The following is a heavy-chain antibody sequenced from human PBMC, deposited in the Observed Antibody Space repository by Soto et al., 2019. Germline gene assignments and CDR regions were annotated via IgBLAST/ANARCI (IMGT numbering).Heavy chain of an antibody. J-gene: IGHJ5*02. CDR3: ARTDIVTTNGFDP. D-gene: IGHD5-12*01. V-gene: IGHV4-34*01. CDR2: INHGGST. CDR1: GESFIGYY. Sequence: QVHLQQWGAGLLKPSETLSLTCAVYGESFIGYYWTWIRQSPGKGLEWIGEINHGGSTNYNTSLKSRVTISIDTSKNQFSLKLTSVTAADTSVYYCARTDIVTTNGFDPWGQGTLVTVSS.